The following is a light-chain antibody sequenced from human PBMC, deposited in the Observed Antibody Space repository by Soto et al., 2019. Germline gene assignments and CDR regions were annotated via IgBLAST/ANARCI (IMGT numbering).Light chain of an antibody. CDR2: EVS. Sequence: QSVLTQPPSASGSPGQSVTISCTGTSSDVGGYNYVSWYQQHPGKAPKLMIYEVSKRPSGVPDRFSGSKSGNTASLTVSGLQAEDEAEYYCSSYAGSNNLFGGGTKRTVL. V-gene: IGLV2-8*01. J-gene: IGLJ2*01. CDR1: SSDVGGYNY. CDR3: SSYAGSNNL.